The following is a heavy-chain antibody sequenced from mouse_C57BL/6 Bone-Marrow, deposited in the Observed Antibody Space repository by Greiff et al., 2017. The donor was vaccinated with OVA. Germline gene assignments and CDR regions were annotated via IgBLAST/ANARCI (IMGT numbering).Heavy chain of an antibody. Sequence: EVKLVESGGGLVKPGGSLKLSCAASGFTFSSYAMSWVRQTPEKRLEWVATISDGGSYTYYPDNVKGRFTISSDNAKNNLYLQMSHLKSEDTAMYYCAREGNYYGSSYGFAYWGQGTLVTVSA. D-gene: IGHD1-1*01. CDR3: AREGNYYGSSYGFAY. V-gene: IGHV5-4*01. CDR2: ISDGGSYT. J-gene: IGHJ3*01. CDR1: GFTFSSYA.